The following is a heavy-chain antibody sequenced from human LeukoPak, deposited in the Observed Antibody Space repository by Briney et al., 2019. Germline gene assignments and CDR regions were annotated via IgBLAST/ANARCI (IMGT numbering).Heavy chain of an antibody. CDR3: ARMGDMALDY. CDR1: GLTFSSPW. J-gene: IGHJ4*02. D-gene: IGHD5-24*01. CDR2: INSDGSST. Sequence: GGSLRLSCAASGLTFSSPWMHWVRQAPGKGLVWVSRINSDGSSTSYADSVKGRFTITRDNAKNTLYLQMNSLRAEDTAVYYCARMGDMALDYWGQGTLVTVSS. V-gene: IGHV3-74*01.